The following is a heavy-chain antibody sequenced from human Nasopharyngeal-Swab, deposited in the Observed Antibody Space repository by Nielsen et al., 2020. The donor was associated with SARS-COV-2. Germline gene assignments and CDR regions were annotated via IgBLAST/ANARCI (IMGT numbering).Heavy chain of an antibody. D-gene: IGHD2-2*01. Sequence: GESLKISCAASGFTFSNAWMNWVRQAPGKGLEWVGRIKSKTDGGTTDYAAPVKGRFTISRDDSKNTLYLQMNSLKTEDTAVYYCARDLGGGYCTTTNCLGSWGQGTLVTVSS. V-gene: IGHV3-15*07. CDR2: IKSKTDGGTT. J-gene: IGHJ1*01. CDR3: ARDLGGGYCTTTNCLGS. CDR1: GFTFSNAW.